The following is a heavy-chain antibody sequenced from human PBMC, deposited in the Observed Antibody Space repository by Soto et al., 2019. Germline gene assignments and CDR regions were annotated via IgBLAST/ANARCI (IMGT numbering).Heavy chain of an antibody. D-gene: IGHD6-19*01. Sequence: PSETLSLTCTVSGGSISSGGYYWSWIRQHPGKGLEWIGYIYYSGSTYYNPSLKSRVTISVDTSKNQFSLKLSSVTAADTAVYYCASRPSFRWGYSSGWYRFDYWGQGTLVTVSS. CDR2: IYYSGST. CDR1: GGSISSGGYY. CDR3: ASRPSFRWGYSSGWYRFDY. J-gene: IGHJ4*02. V-gene: IGHV4-31*03.